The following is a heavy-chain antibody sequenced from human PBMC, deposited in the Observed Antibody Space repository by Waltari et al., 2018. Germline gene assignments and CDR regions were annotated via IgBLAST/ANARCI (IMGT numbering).Heavy chain of an antibody. CDR3: TRDWGFT. CDR1: GSTMGDYA. Sequence: EVQLVEPGRGLVHPGRSVSLTRNTSGSTMGDYAMSWFRQDPGKGLEWVDFIGSKDYGATTEYASSVKGRFTISRYDSKSIVYLQMNSLKTEDTAVYYCTRDWGFTWGHGTLVTVSS. D-gene: IGHD3-16*01. V-gene: IGHV3-49*03. CDR2: IGSKDYGATT. J-gene: IGHJ4*01.